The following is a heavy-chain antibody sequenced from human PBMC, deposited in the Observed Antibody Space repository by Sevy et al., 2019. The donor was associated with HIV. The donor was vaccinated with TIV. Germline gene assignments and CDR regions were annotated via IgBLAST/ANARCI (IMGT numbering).Heavy chain of an antibody. CDR2: ITKSGDNT. CDR1: GFTFTAYA. CDR3: AKLTGKTAWSFDC. Sequence: GGSLRLSCAASGFTFTAYAMSWVRQAPGKGLEWVSTITKSGDNTHYADSVKGRFTISRDSSRNTLYVQMNSLRAEDTAVYYCAKLTGKTAWSFDCWGQGTLVTVSS. J-gene: IGHJ4*02. D-gene: IGHD1-20*01. V-gene: IGHV3-23*01.